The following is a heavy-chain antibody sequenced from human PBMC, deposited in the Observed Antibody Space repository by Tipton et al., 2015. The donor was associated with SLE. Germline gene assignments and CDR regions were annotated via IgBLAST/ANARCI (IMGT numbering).Heavy chain of an antibody. CDR1: GGSFSGYY. V-gene: IGHV4-34*01. Sequence: LSLTCAVYGGSFSGYYWSWIRQPPGKGLEWIGEINHSGSTNYNPSLKSRVTISVDTSKNQFSLKLSSVTAADTAVYYCARGLFGGSYDYWGQGTLVTVSS. J-gene: IGHJ4*02. D-gene: IGHD1-26*01. CDR2: INHSGST. CDR3: ARGLFGGSYDY.